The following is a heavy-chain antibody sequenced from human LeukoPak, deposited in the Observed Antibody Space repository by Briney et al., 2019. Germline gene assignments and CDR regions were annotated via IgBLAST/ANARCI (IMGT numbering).Heavy chain of an antibody. D-gene: IGHD5-18*01. J-gene: IGHJ4*02. V-gene: IGHV1-46*01. CDR2: INPSSGST. Sequence: EASVKVSCKASGYTFTTYYMHWVRQTPGQGLEWMGIINPSSGSTSYAQKFQGRVTMTRDTSTSTVYMELSSLRSEDTAIYYCARVLGAHRYGSIDHWGQGTLVTVSS. CDR3: ARVLGAHRYGSIDH. CDR1: GYTFTTYY.